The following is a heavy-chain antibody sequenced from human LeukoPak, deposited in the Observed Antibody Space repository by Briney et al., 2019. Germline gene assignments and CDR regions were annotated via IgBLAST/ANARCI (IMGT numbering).Heavy chain of an antibody. CDR3: AKAQGMVRGVIDAFDI. CDR2: ISGSGGST. CDR1: GCTFSSYA. J-gene: IGHJ3*02. D-gene: IGHD3-10*01. Sequence: GGSLRLSCAASGCTFSSYAMSWVRQAPGKGPEWVSAISGSGGSTYYADSVKGRFTISRDNSKNTLYLQMNSLRAEDTAVYYCAKAQGMVRGVIDAFDIWGQGTMVTVSS. V-gene: IGHV3-23*01.